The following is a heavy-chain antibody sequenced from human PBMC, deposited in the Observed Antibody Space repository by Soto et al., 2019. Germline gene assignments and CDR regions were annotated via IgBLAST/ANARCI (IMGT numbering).Heavy chain of an antibody. CDR3: ARDWSGPGNSAYYYYNMDV. CDR2: INSDGSST. CDR1: GFIFSNSW. J-gene: IGHJ6*03. Sequence: EVQLVESGGGLVQPGGSLRLSCAASGFIFSNSWMHWVRQAPGKGLVWVSRINSDGSSTDYADSVKGRFTISRDNAKNTLYLQRNSLRAEDTALDYCARDWSGPGNSAYYYYNMDVWGKGTTVTVSS. D-gene: IGHD3-3*01. V-gene: IGHV3-74*01.